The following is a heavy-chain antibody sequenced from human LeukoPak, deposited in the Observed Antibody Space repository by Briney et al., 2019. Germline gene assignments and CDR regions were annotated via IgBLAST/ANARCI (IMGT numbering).Heavy chain of an antibody. D-gene: IGHD6-19*01. CDR2: IYHSGST. V-gene: IGHV4-4*02. Sequence: SETLSLTCAVSGGSISSSNWWSWVRQPPGKGLEWIGEIYHSGSTNYNPSLKSRVTITVDKSKNQFSLKLSSVTAADTAVYYCARDRGYSSGWYHPSNWFDPWGQGTLVTVSS. J-gene: IGHJ5*02. CDR1: GGSISSSNW. CDR3: ARDRGYSSGWYHPSNWFDP.